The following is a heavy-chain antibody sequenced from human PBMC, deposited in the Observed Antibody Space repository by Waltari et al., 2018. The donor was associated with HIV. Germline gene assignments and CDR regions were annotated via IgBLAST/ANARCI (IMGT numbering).Heavy chain of an antibody. V-gene: IGHV3-30*02. CDR1: GFTFRSYG. D-gene: IGHD3-10*01. J-gene: IGHJ6*02. CDR2: IRYDGSNK. Sequence: QVQLVESGGGVVQPGGSLRLSCAASGFTFRSYGMHWVRQAPGTGLAWVAFIRYDGSNKYYADSVKGRFTISRDNSKNTLYLQMNSLRAEDTAVYYCAKAMVRGVINPPRDYYYGMDVWGQGTTVTVSS. CDR3: AKAMVRGVINPPRDYYYGMDV.